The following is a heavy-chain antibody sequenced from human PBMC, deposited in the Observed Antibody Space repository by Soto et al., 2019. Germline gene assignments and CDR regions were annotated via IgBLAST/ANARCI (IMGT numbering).Heavy chain of an antibody. V-gene: IGHV3-23*01. J-gene: IGHJ3*02. D-gene: IGHD2-15*01. CDR2: IGSAGVDT. CDR3: AKDRKAHHSVWDPFDI. CDR1: GFTFNIYA. Sequence: LRLSCAASGFTFNIYAMSWVRQAPGKGLEWVSGIGSAGVDTYYADSVKGRFTISRDKSKNTLFLQVTSLRVEDTAIYYCAKDRKAHHSVWDPFDIWGQGTLVTVSS.